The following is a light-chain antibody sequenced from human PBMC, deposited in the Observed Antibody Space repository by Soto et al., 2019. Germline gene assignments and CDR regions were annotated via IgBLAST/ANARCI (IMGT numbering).Light chain of an antibody. CDR3: QQYGSSQLT. Sequence: EIVLTQSPGTLSLSPGERATLSCRASQRVSSSYLAWYQQKPGQAPRLLIYGASSRATGIPDRFSGSGSGTDFSLTISRLEPEDIAVYYCQQYGSSQLTFGPGTKVDI. J-gene: IGKJ3*01. V-gene: IGKV3-20*01. CDR1: QRVSSSY. CDR2: GAS.